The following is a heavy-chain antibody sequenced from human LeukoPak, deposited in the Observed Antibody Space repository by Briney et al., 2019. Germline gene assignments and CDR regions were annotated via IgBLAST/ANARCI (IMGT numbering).Heavy chain of an antibody. V-gene: IGHV4-59*01. CDR2: IFYSGIT. CDR3: ARGPGYYYYYMDV. CDR1: GGSITGYY. J-gene: IGHJ6*03. Sequence: PSETLSLTCTVSGGSITGYYWIWIRQSPGKGLEWIGYIFYSGITDYNLSLKSRVTISVDTSKNQFSLKLSSVTAADTAVYYCARGPGYYYYYMDVWGKGTTVTISS.